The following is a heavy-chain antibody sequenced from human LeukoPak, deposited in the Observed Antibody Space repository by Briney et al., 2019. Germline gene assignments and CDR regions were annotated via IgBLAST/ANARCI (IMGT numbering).Heavy chain of an antibody. Sequence: GGSLRLSCAASGFIFDDYGMSWVRQAPGKGLEWVSGINWNGDSTGYADSVKGRFTISRDNAKNSLYLQMDSLRAEDTALYYCAKNVGSGWYFHFDYWGQGTLVTVSS. CDR1: GFIFDDYG. V-gene: IGHV3-20*04. CDR2: INWNGDST. CDR3: AKNVGSGWYFHFDY. J-gene: IGHJ4*02. D-gene: IGHD6-19*01.